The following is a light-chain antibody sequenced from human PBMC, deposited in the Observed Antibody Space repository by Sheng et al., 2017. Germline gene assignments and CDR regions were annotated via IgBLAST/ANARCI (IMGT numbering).Light chain of an antibody. Sequence: EIVLTQSPATLSLSPGERATLSCRASQSVSSFLAWYQQKPGQAPRLLIYDASNRATGIPSQVQWQWGLGQTSLSPSADWSLKILQLYYCQQYGSSPLTFGGGTK. J-gene: IGKJ4*01. CDR2: DAS. V-gene: IGKV3-11*01. CDR3: QQYGSSPLT. CDR1: QSVSSF.